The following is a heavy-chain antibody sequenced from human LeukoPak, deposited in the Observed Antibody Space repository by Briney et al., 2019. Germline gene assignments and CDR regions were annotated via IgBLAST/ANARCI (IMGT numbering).Heavy chain of an antibody. D-gene: IGHD2-15*01. Sequence: ASVKVSCKASGYTFTSYDINWVRQATGHGLEWMGWMNPNSGNTGYAQKFQGRVTMTRNTSISTAYMELSSLRSEDTAVYYCARGPPRGGYCSGGSCYSWVTDFDYWGQGTLVTVSS. CDR2: MNPNSGNT. V-gene: IGHV1-8*01. CDR3: ARGPPRGGYCSGGSCYSWVTDFDY. CDR1: GYTFTSYD. J-gene: IGHJ4*02.